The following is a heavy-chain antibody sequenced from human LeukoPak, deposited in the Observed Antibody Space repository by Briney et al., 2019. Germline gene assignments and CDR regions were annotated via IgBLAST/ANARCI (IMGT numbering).Heavy chain of an antibody. V-gene: IGHV5-51*01. CDR3: ARHEDSSWYLFDY. CDR2: IYPGDSDT. D-gene: IGHD6-13*01. CDR1: GYSFTSYW. Sequence: KTGESLKISCKGSGYSFTSYWIGWVRQMPGKGLEWMGIIYPGDSDTIYSPSFQGQVTISADKSISTAYLQWSSLKASDTAMYYCARHEDSSWYLFDYWGQGTLVTVSS. J-gene: IGHJ4*02.